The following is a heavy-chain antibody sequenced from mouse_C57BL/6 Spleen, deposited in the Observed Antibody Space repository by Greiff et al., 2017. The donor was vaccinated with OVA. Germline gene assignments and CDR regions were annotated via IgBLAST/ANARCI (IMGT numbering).Heavy chain of an antibody. CDR2: ISSGGDYI. CDR1: GFTFSSYA. Sequence: DVQLVESGEGLVKPGGSPKLSCAASGFTFSSYAMSWVRQTPEKRLEWVAYISSGGDYIYYADTVKGRFTISRDNARNTLYLQMSSLKSEDTAMYYCTTIYYDYDEAYWGQGTLVTVSA. D-gene: IGHD2-4*01. CDR3: TTIYYDYDEAY. J-gene: IGHJ3*01. V-gene: IGHV5-9-1*02.